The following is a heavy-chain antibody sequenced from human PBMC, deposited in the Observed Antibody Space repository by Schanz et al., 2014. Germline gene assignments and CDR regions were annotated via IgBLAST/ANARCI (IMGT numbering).Heavy chain of an antibody. CDR1: GFTFSSYA. J-gene: IGHJ4*02. CDR3: AKSQGSSFDS. CDR2: ISGRDGST. V-gene: IGHV3-23*01. Sequence: EVQLLESGGGLVQPGGSLRLSCAASGFTFSSYAMTWVRQAPGMGLEWVSAISGRDGSTYYADSVRGRFTISRDNSKNTLYLQMNSLRAEDTAVYYCAKSQGSSFDSWGQGTLVTVSS. D-gene: IGHD6-13*01.